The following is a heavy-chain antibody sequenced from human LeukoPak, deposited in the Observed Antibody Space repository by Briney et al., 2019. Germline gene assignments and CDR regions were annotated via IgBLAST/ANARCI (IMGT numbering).Heavy chain of an antibody. Sequence: SETLSLTCAVYGGSFSGYYWSWIRQPPGKGLEWIGEINHSGSTNYNPSLKSRVTISVDTSKNQFSLKLSSVTAADTAVYYCARVVVGATTTPFDAFDIWGQGTMVTVSS. D-gene: IGHD1-26*01. V-gene: IGHV4-34*01. CDR2: INHSGST. CDR1: GGSFSGYY. CDR3: ARVVVGATTTPFDAFDI. J-gene: IGHJ3*02.